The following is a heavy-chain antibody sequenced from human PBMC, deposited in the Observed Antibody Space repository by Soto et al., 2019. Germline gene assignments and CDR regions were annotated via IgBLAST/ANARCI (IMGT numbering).Heavy chain of an antibody. Sequence: LPETLSLTCTVSGGSISSYYWRWIRQPAGKGLEWIGRIYTSGSTNYNPSLKSRVTMSVDTSKNQFSLKLSSVTAADTAVYYCAREFLVVRGAFDYWGQGTLVTVYS. CDR2: IYTSGST. CDR3: AREFLVVRGAFDY. V-gene: IGHV4-4*07. D-gene: IGHD3-10*01. CDR1: GGSISSYY. J-gene: IGHJ4*02.